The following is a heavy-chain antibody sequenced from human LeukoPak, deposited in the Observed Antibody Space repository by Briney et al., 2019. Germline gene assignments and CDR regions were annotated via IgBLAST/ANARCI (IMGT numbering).Heavy chain of an antibody. Sequence: PGGSLRLSCAASGFTVSSNSMSWVRQAPENGLEWVSVIYSGGSTYYADSVKGRFTISRDNSKNTLYPQMNSLRAGDTAVYYCARGYCSGGSCYGALNYWGQGTLVTVSS. V-gene: IGHV3-53*01. CDR3: ARGYCSGGSCYGALNY. CDR1: GFTVSSNS. J-gene: IGHJ4*02. CDR2: IYSGGST. D-gene: IGHD2-15*01.